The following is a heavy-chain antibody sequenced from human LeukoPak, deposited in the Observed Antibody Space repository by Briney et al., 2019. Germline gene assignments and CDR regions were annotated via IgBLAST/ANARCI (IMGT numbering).Heavy chain of an antibody. CDR1: GFTFSNYA. CDR3: AKDLNYDSSGYYRYYYYYMDV. CDR2: ISGSGDNT. J-gene: IGHJ6*03. D-gene: IGHD3-22*01. Sequence: GSLRLSCAASGFTFSNYAMSWVRQAPGKGLEWVSAISGSGDNTYYADSVKGRFTISRDNSKNTLYLQMNSLRAEDTAVYYCAKDLNYDSSGYYRYYYYYMDVWGKGTKVTVSS. V-gene: IGHV3-23*01.